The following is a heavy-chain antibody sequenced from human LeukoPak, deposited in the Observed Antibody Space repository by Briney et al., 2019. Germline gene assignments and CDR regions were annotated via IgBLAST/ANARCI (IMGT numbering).Heavy chain of an antibody. CDR1: GFTFDDYA. CDR2: ISWNSGSI. D-gene: IGHD3-3*01. Sequence: PGRSLRLSCAASGFTFDDYAMHWVRQAPGKGLEWVSGISWNSGSIGYADSVKGRFTISRDNAKNSLYLQMNSLRAEDTALYYCAKDMGWSGYYTDYWGQGTLVTVSS. J-gene: IGHJ4*02. CDR3: AKDMGWSGYYTDY. V-gene: IGHV3-9*01.